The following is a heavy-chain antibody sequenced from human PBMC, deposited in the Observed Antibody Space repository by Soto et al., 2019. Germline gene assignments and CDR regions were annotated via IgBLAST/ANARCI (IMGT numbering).Heavy chain of an antibody. Sequence: QVQLQESGPTLVKPSETLSLTCTVSGGSIRSYCWTWIRQPPGEGLEWIGCICNSGTTNYNPSLKIRAVMSIDTKRTQFGLQRTSVTVADMAVCCWAGGGSIVVATRRLIDVWSKVTTVTVSS. V-gene: IGHV4-59*03. CDR1: GGSIRSYC. J-gene: IGHJ6*03. D-gene: IGHD3-22*01. CDR2: ICNSGTT. CDR3: AGGGSIVVATRRLIDV.